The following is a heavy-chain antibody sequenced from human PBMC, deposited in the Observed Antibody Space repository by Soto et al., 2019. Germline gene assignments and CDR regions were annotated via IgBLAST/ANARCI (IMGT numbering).Heavy chain of an antibody. V-gene: IGHV4-39*01. D-gene: IGHD3-22*01. CDR1: GGSISTRAYQ. Sequence: PSETLSLTCTVSGGSISTRAYQWGWIRQPPGKGLEWIGGIYYSGSTYYNPSVKSRVTISVDMSKNQFSLKLSSVTAADTAVYYCARHTPKYDDDSSGYPIPQYYFDYWGQGTLVTVSS. CDR3: ARHTPKYDDDSSGYPIPQYYFDY. J-gene: IGHJ4*02. CDR2: IYYSGST.